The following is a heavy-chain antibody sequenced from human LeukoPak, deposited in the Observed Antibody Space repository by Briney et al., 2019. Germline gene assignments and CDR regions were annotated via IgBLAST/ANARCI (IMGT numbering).Heavy chain of an antibody. J-gene: IGHJ4*02. D-gene: IGHD6-19*01. V-gene: IGHV1-3*04. CDR2: INTGNGNT. CDR1: GYTFTTYA. CDR3: ARAWTPDIAVAGIFDS. Sequence: GASVKVSCKASGYTFTTYAIHWVRQAPGQSLEWMGWINTGNGNTKYSQNFQGRVTITRYTSASTAYMDLTSLRSEDTAVYYCARAWTPDIAVAGIFDSWGQGALVTVSS.